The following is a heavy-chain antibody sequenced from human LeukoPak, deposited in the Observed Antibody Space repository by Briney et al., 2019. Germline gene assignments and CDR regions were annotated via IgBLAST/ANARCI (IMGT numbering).Heavy chain of an antibody. CDR1: GGSISSYY. CDR3: ARDKRGYSFDY. V-gene: IGHV4-4*07. Sequence: SETLSLTCTVSGGSISSYYWSWIRQPAGKGLEWIGRFYTSGSTNFNPSLKSRVTMSVDTPKNQFSLKLSSVTAADTAVYYCARDKRGYSFDYWGLGTLVTVSS. CDR2: FYTSGST. J-gene: IGHJ4*02. D-gene: IGHD2-21*01.